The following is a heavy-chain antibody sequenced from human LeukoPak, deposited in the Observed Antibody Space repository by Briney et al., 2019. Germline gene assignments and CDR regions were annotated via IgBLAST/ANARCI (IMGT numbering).Heavy chain of an antibody. J-gene: IGHJ3*02. CDR3: AKDSSLDAFDI. Sequence: PGGSLRLSCAASGFIFSSYGMHWVRQAPGKGLEWVAFIRYDGSEKYYADSVKGRFTISRDNSKQTLYLQMSSLRDGDSAVYYCAKDSSLDAFDIWGQGTMVTVSS. CDR1: GFIFSSYG. V-gene: IGHV3-30*02. CDR2: IRYDGSEK.